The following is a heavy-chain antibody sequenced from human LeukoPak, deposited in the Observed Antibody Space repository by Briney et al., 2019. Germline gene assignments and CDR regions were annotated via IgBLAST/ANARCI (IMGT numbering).Heavy chain of an antibody. CDR3: ARSPFDWSQDNWFDP. Sequence: SQTLSLTCTVSGGSISSNSYYWNWVRQPPGKGLEWIGSIYYSGSTYYNPSLKSRVTISVDTSKNQFSLKLSSVTAADTAVYYCARSPFDWSQDNWFDPWGQGTLVTVSS. V-gene: IGHV4-39*07. CDR2: IYYSGST. D-gene: IGHD3-9*01. CDR1: GGSISSNSYY. J-gene: IGHJ5*02.